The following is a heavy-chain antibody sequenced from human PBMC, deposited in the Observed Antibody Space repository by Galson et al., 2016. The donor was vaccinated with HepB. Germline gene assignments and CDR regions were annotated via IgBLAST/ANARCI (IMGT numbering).Heavy chain of an antibody. V-gene: IGHV1-18*04. Sequence: SVKVSCKGSGYIFRNYGINWVRQAPGQGLEWMGWISAYNGDTNYAPKVQGRVTMTTDISTNTATMELWNLRSDDTAVYYCATGTSLIRGFGHWGQGTLVTVSP. CDR3: ATGTSLIRGFGH. J-gene: IGHJ4*02. CDR2: ISAYNGDT. CDR1: GYIFRNYG. D-gene: IGHD3-16*01.